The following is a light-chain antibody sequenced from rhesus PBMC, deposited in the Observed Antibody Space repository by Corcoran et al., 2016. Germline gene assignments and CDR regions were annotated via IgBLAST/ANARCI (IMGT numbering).Light chain of an antibody. J-gene: IGKJ1*01. CDR3: QQHNSYPRT. CDR2: DAS. Sequence: DIQMTQSPSSLSASVGDTVTITCQASQGISKYLAWYQQKQGKDTKLLIYDASTLQSGVQSRFSGSGSGTEFTLTISSLQPEEFATYYCQQHNSYPRTFGQGTKVEIK. CDR1: QGISKY. V-gene: IGKV1-25*01.